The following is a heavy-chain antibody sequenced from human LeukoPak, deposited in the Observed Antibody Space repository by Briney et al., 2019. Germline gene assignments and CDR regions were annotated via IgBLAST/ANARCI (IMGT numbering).Heavy chain of an antibody. D-gene: IGHD3-3*01. Sequence: GESLKISCKGSGYRFTNYWIGWVRQMPGKGLEWMGIIYPGDSDTRYSPSFQGQVTISADKSISTAYLQWSSLKASDTAMYYCARRRYDFWSGYYREVDYWGQGTLVTVSS. J-gene: IGHJ4*02. V-gene: IGHV5-51*01. CDR2: IYPGDSDT. CDR3: ARRRYDFWSGYYREVDY. CDR1: GYRFTNYW.